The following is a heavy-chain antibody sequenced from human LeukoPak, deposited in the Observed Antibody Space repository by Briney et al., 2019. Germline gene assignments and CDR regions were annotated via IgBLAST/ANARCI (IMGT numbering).Heavy chain of an antibody. V-gene: IGHV3-21*01. CDR2: ISSSSSYI. Sequence: PGGSLRLSCAASGFTFSSYSMNWVRQAPGKGLEWVSSISSSSSYIYYADSVKGRFTISRDNAKNTLYLQLNSLTIEDTAVYYCLRGADGYGVFDYWGQGSLVTVSA. CDR3: LRGADGYGVFDY. D-gene: IGHD5-24*01. J-gene: IGHJ4*02. CDR1: GFTFSSYS.